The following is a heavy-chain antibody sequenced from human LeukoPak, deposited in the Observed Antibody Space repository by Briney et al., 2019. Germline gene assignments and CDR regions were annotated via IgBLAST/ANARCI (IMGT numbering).Heavy chain of an antibody. Sequence: GGSLRLSCAASGFTFSNAWMSWVRQAPVKGLEWVGRIKSKTDGGTTDYAAPVKGRFTISRDDSKNTLYLQMNSLKTEDTAVYYCTTGIPGAEDAFDIWGQGTMVTVSS. D-gene: IGHD2-21*01. J-gene: IGHJ3*02. CDR1: GFTFSNAW. CDR3: TTGIPGAEDAFDI. V-gene: IGHV3-15*01. CDR2: IKSKTDGGTT.